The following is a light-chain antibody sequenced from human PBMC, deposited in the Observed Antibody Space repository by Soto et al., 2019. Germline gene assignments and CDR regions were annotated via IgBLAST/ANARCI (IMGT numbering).Light chain of an antibody. Sequence: QSALTQPASVSGSPGQSITISCTGTSSDVGGYNYVSWYQQHPGKVPKLLISDVSNRPSGVSHRFSGSKSGNTASLTISGLQAEDDADYYCSSDTSGGTQVFGTGTKLTVL. CDR1: SSDVGGYNY. CDR3: SSDTSGGTQV. V-gene: IGLV2-14*01. J-gene: IGLJ1*01. CDR2: DVS.